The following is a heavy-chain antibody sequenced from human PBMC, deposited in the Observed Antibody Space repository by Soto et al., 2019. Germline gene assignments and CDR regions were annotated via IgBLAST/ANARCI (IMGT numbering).Heavy chain of an antibody. CDR3: AKGEQQLVHPDHFDY. D-gene: IGHD6-13*01. J-gene: IGHJ4*02. V-gene: IGHV3-30*18. CDR1: GFTFSSYG. Sequence: ESGGGVVQPGRSLRLSCAASGFTFSSYGMHWVRQAPGKGLEWVAVISYDGSNKYYADSVKGRFTISRDNSKNTLYLQMNSLRAEDTAVYYCAKGEQQLVHPDHFDYWGQGTLVTVSS. CDR2: ISYDGSNK.